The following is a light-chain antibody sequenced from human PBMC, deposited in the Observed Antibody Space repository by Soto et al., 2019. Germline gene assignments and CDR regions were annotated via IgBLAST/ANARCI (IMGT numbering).Light chain of an antibody. CDR3: CSYALSSSHV. J-gene: IGLJ1*01. CDR2: EGS. CDR1: SGDVGSYSH. V-gene: IGLV2-23*01. Sequence: QSVLTQPASVSGSPGQSITIACTGTSGDVGSYSHVSWYQQHPGKAPRLIIYEGSKRPSGVSHRFSASRSDKTASLTISGLQAEDEAAYYCCSYALSSSHVFGTGTKVTVL.